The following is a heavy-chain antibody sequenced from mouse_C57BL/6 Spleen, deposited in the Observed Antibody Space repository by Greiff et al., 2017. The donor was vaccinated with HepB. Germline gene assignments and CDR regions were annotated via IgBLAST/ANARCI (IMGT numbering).Heavy chain of an antibody. V-gene: IGHV3-1*01. CDR1: GYSITRGYD. J-gene: IGHJ4*01. CDR3: AREGGYYAMDY. Sequence: EVQLQESGPGMVKPSQSLSLTCTVTGYSITRGYDWHWIRHFPGNKLEWMGYISYSGSTNYNPSLKSRISITHDTSKNHFFLKLNSVTTEDTATYYCAREGGYYAMDYWGQGTSVTVSS. CDR2: ISYSGST.